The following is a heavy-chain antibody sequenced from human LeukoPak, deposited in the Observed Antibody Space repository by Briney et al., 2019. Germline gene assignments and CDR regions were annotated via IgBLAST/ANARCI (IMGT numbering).Heavy chain of an antibody. D-gene: IGHD6-19*01. CDR1: GFTFSSYS. V-gene: IGHV3-48*01. J-gene: IGHJ4*02. CDR2: ISSSSSTI. Sequence: GGSLRLSCAASGFTFSSYSMNWVRQAPGKGLEWVSYISSSSSTIYYADSVKGRFTISRDNSKNTLYLQMNSLRAEDTAVYYCARGPSEQWLASFDYWGQGTLVTVSS. CDR3: ARGPSEQWLASFDY.